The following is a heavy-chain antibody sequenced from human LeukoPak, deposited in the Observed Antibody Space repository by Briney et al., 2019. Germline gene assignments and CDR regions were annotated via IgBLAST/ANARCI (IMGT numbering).Heavy chain of an antibody. CDR3: AKGCSSTNCYTEEDAFGI. J-gene: IGHJ3*02. Sequence: GGSLRLSCAASGFTFSSYAMSWVRQAPGKGLEWVSGISAGASATYYADSVKGRFTISRDNSKNTLYLQMNSLRAEDTAVYYCAKGCSSTNCYTEEDAFGIGGQGTMVTVSS. CDR2: ISAGASAT. D-gene: IGHD2-2*02. V-gene: IGHV3-23*01. CDR1: GFTFSSYA.